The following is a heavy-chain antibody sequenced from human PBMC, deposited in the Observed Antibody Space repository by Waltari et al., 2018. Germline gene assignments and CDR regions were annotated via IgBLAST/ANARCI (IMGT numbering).Heavy chain of an antibody. V-gene: IGHV1-69*02. J-gene: IGHJ6*03. CDR1: GGTLPSDR. CDR2: IMPDISET. D-gene: IGHD3-10*01. CDR3: AGGDGGYYYYKMDV. Sequence: QVPLVQSGAEAKKPGSSVRVSCRASGGTLPSDRVNWARQAPGKGLEWMGRIMPDISETKYAVKFQGRITITADKSTGTVYMELSSLRSDDTAVYYCAGGDGGYYYYKMDVWGQGTTVTVSS.